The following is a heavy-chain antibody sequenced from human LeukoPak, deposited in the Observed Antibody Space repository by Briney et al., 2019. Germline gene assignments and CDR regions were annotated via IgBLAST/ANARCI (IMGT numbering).Heavy chain of an antibody. CDR3: ARNRRSYDSSGYQNYFAY. J-gene: IGHJ4*02. CDR1: SFSSYS. Sequence: SFSSYSMNWVRQAPGKGLEWIGSINYSGSTYSNQSLKSLVTISVDTSKNQFSLQLTSVTAAATAVYYCARNRRSYDSSGYQNYFAYWGQGTLVIVSS. D-gene: IGHD3-22*01. V-gene: IGHV4-39*01. CDR2: INYSGST.